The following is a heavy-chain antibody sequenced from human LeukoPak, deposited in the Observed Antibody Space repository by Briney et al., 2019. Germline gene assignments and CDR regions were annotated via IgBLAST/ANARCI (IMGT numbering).Heavy chain of an antibody. CDR2: INPRGGST. CDR3: ARGGGPGNYPFDF. D-gene: IGHD1-7*01. CDR1: GYTFTTYY. V-gene: IGHV1-46*01. J-gene: IGHJ4*02. Sequence: GASVKVSCKASGYTFTTYYMHWVRQAPGQGLEWVRIINPRGGSTTYAQKFQGRVTMTRDTSTSTVYMELSSLKSDDTAVYYCARGGGPGNYPFDFWGQGTLVTVSS.